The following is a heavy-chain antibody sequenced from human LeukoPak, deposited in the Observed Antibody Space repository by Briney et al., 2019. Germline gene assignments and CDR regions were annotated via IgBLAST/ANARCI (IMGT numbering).Heavy chain of an antibody. D-gene: IGHD1-26*01. Sequence: SETLSLTCAVYGGSFSGYYWSWIRQPPGKGLEWIGEINHSGSTNYNPSLKSRVTISVDTSKNQFSLNLSSVTAADTAVYYCARVVRVGALWYMDVWGKGTTVTVSS. V-gene: IGHV4-34*01. CDR1: GGSFSGYY. CDR3: ARVVRVGALWYMDV. CDR2: INHSGST. J-gene: IGHJ6*03.